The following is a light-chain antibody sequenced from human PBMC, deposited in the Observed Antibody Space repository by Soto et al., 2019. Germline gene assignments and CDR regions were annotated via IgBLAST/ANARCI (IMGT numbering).Light chain of an antibody. V-gene: IGKV1-39*01. CDR2: AGS. CDR1: QSISSY. J-gene: IGKJ5*01. CDR3: QQCYSTPRVT. Sequence: DIQMTQSPSSLSASVGDRVTITCRASQSISSYLNWYQQKPGKAPKLLIYAGSSLQSGVPSRFSGSGSGTDFTLTISSLQPEDFATYYCQQCYSTPRVTFGQGTRLEIK.